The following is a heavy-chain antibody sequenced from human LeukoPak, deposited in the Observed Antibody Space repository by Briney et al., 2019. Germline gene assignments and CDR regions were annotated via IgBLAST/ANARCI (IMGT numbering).Heavy chain of an antibody. V-gene: IGHV4-30-4*08. CDR3: ARINWSGYYTASFDY. Sequence: PSETLSLTCSVSGGSISSGVYYWSWIRQPPGKGLDWIGYTSYSGSTYYNPSPKSRVIISVNTSKNQFSLKLSSVTAADTAVYYCARINWSGYYTASFDYWGQGTLVTVSS. CDR2: TSYSGST. CDR1: GGSISSGVYY. D-gene: IGHD3-3*01. J-gene: IGHJ4*02.